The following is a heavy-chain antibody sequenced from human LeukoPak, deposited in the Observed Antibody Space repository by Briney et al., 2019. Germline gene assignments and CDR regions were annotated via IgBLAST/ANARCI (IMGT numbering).Heavy chain of an antibody. V-gene: IGHV3-15*01. Sequence: GGSLRLSCAASGLTFSNAWMSWVRQAPGKGLEWVGLIKKKIDGGTTDYAAPVKGRFTISRDDSKPTLYLHMNSLKTEDTAVYFCTTNILTGFGLYGMDVWGQGTTVTVSS. CDR2: IKKKIDGGTT. D-gene: IGHD3-9*01. CDR3: TTNILTGFGLYGMDV. CDR1: GLTFSNAW. J-gene: IGHJ6*02.